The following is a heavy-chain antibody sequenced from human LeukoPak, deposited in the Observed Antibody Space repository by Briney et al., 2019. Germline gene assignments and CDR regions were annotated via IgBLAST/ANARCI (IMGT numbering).Heavy chain of an antibody. D-gene: IGHD2-2*02. CDR1: GFTFSNGW. V-gene: IGHV3-15*01. Sequence: GGSLRLSCAASGFTFSNGWMSWVRQASGKGLEWVGRTKSKSERGTTDYAAPVKGRFTISRDGSTNTVYLHMNSLKTEDTVVYFCTSNLYCSTSSCYTLDNWGQGTLVAVSP. J-gene: IGHJ4*02. CDR3: TSNLYCSTSSCYTLDN. CDR2: TKSKSERGTT.